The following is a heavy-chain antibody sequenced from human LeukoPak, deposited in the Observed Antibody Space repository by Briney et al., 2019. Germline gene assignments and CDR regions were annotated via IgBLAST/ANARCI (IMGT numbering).Heavy chain of an antibody. Sequence: SVKVSCKASGGSFSSYAVNWVRQAPGQGLEWMGDIIPILTTTNYAQNFQDRVTLTADKSTSTDYMELRSLTSEDTAVYYCARNKGVYGDYKYYYGMDVWGQGTTVTVSS. D-gene: IGHD4-17*01. J-gene: IGHJ6*02. V-gene: IGHV1-69*10. CDR2: IIPILTTT. CDR1: GGSFSSYA. CDR3: ARNKGVYGDYKYYYGMDV.